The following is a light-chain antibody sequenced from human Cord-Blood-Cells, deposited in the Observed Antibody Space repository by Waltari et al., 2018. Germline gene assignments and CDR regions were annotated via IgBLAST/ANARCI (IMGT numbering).Light chain of an antibody. CDR2: AAS. CDR3: QQANSFPPLT. CDR1: QGISSG. J-gene: IGKJ4*01. V-gene: IGKV1D-12*01. Sequence: DIQMTQSPSSVSASVGDRVTITCRASQGISSGLAWYQQKPWKAPKLLIYAASSLQSGVPSRFSGSGSGTDFTVTISSLQPEDFATYYCQQANSFPPLTFGGGTKVEIK.